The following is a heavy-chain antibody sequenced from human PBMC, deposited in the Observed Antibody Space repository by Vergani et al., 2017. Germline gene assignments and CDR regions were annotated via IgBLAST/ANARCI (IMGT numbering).Heavy chain of an antibody. CDR1: GYSFTSYW. D-gene: IGHD5-18*01. CDR2: IYPGDSDT. CDR3: ARISKRVGGYSYEVDAFYV. J-gene: IGHJ3*01. Sequence: EVQLVQSGAEVKKPGESLKISCKGSGYSFTSYWIGWVRQMPGKGLEWMGMIYPGDSDTRYSPSFQGQVTISADKSISTAYLQWSSLKASDTAMCYCARISKRVGGYSYEVDAFYVWSQGRMVTVSS. V-gene: IGHV5-51*01.